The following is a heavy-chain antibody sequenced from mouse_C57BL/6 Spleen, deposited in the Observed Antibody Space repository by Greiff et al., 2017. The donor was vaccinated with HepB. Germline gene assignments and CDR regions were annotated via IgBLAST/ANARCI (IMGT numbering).Heavy chain of an antibody. V-gene: IGHV2-2*01. D-gene: IGHD2-3*01. Sequence: VQLQQSGPGLVQPSQSLSITCTVSGFSLTSYGVHWVRQSPGKGLEWLGVIWRGGSTDYNAAFISRLSISKDNSKSQVFFKMNSLQADDAAIYYCASIYDGYYGGAMDYWGQGTSVTVSS. CDR1: GFSLTSYG. CDR3: ASIYDGYYGGAMDY. CDR2: IWRGGST. J-gene: IGHJ4*01.